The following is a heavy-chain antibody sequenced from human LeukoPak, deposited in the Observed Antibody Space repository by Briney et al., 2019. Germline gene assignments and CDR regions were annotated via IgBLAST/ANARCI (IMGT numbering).Heavy chain of an antibody. CDR3: ARRSDIVVVVAANFPFDY. D-gene: IGHD2-15*01. CDR1: GGSFSGYY. Sequence: SETLSLTCAVYGGSFSGYYWSWIRQPPGKGLEWIGEINHSGSTNYNPSLKSRVTISVDTSKNQFSLKLSSVTAADTAVYYCARRSDIVVVVAANFPFDYWGQGTLVTVSS. CDR2: INHSGST. J-gene: IGHJ4*02. V-gene: IGHV4-34*01.